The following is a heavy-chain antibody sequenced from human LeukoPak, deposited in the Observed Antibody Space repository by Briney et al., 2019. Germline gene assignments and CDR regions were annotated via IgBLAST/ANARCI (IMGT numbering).Heavy chain of an antibody. D-gene: IGHD3-16*01. CDR3: AKRGTRATHGMDV. CDR1: GFTFSSYG. J-gene: IGHJ6*02. V-gene: IGHV3-33*06. CDR2: VWYDGKNK. Sequence: GGSLRLSCAASGFTFSSYGIHWVRQAPGKGLEWVAIVWYDGKNKFYGDSVKGRFTISRDNSKNTVDLQMNSLRVEDTAVYYCAKRGTRATHGMDVWGQGTTVTVSS.